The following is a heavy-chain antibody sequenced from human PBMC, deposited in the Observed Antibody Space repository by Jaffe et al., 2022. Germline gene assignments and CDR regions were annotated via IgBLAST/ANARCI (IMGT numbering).Heavy chain of an antibody. CDR1: GFTFSNYG. V-gene: IGHV3-30*02. J-gene: IGHJ6*03. Sequence: QVQLVESGGGVVQPGGSLRLSCAASGFTFSNYGIHWVRQAPGKGLEWVAFIRNDGSNEYYADSVKGRFTISRDNSKNTLYLQMNSLRAEDTAVYYCAKRGECSGSSCNNYYYMDVWGKGTTVTVSS. D-gene: IGHD2-15*01. CDR3: AKRGECSGSSCNNYYYMDV. CDR2: IRNDGSNE.